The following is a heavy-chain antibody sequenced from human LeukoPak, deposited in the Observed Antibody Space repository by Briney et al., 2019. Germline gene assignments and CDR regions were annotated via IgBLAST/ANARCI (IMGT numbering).Heavy chain of an antibody. J-gene: IGHJ4*02. D-gene: IGHD6-19*01. CDR1: GGTFSSYA. V-gene: IGHV1-18*01. Sequence: GSSVKVSCKASGGTFSSYAISWVRQAPGQGLEWMGWISAYNGNTNYAQKLQGRVTMTTDTSTSTAYMELRSLRSDDTAVYYCARDQEAVAGTTFVDYWGQGTLVTVSS. CDR3: ARDQEAVAGTTFVDY. CDR2: ISAYNGNT.